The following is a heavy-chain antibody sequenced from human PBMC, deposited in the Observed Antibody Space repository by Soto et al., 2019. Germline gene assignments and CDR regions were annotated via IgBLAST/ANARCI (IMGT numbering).Heavy chain of an antibody. J-gene: IGHJ6*02. D-gene: IGHD5-18*01. V-gene: IGHV3-15*01. Sequence: GGSLRLSCAASGFTFSNAWMSWVRQAPGKGLEWVGRIKSKTDGGTTDYAAPVKGRFTISRDDSKNTLYLQMNSLKTEDTAVYYCTTDGRGIQLWPRGWDYYYGMDVWGQGTTVTVS. CDR1: GFTFSNAW. CDR3: TTDGRGIQLWPRGWDYYYGMDV. CDR2: IKSKTDGGTT.